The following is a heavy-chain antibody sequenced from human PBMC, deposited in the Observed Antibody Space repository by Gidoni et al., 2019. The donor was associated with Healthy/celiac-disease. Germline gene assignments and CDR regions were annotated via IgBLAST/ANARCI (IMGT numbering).Heavy chain of an antibody. V-gene: IGHV3-33*01. Sequence: QVQLVESGGGVVQPGRSLRLSCAASGFTFTSYGRHWVGQAPGKWLEWVAVIWYDGSNKYYADSVKGRFTISRDNSKNTLYLQMNSLRAEDTAVYYCARDGSGSHDYWGQGTLVTVSS. J-gene: IGHJ4*02. D-gene: IGHD3-10*01. CDR1: GFTFTSYG. CDR2: IWYDGSNK. CDR3: ARDGSGSHDY.